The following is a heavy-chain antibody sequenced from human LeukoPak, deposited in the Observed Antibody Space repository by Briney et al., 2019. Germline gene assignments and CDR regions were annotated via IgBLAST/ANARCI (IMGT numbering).Heavy chain of an antibody. CDR3: ARNYDILTGYSPFDP. J-gene: IGHJ5*02. V-gene: IGHV4-59*12. D-gene: IGHD3-9*01. CDR1: GGSISSYY. CDR2: IYYSGST. Sequence: PSETLSLTCTVSGGSISSYYWSWIRQPPGKGLEYIGHIYYSGSTNYNPSLKSRVTISVDTSKNQFSLKLSSVTAADTAVYYCARNYDILTGYSPFDPWGQGTLVTVSS.